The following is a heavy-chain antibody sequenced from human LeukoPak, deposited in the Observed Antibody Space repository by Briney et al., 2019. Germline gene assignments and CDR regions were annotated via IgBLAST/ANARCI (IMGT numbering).Heavy chain of an antibody. Sequence: GGSLRLSCAASGFTFSSYSMNWVRQAPGKGLEWVSYISSSSSTIYYADSVKGRFTISRDNAKNSLYLQMNSLRAEDTAVYYCAGLPSNPSYCGGDCYFPFDYWGQGTLVTVSS. CDR1: GFTFSSYS. D-gene: IGHD2-21*01. CDR2: ISSSSSTI. J-gene: IGHJ4*02. V-gene: IGHV3-48*04. CDR3: AGLPSNPSYCGGDCYFPFDY.